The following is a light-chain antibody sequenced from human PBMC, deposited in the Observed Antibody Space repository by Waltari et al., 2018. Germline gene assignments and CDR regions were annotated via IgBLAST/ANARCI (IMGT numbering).Light chain of an antibody. V-gene: IGLV2-8*01. J-gene: IGLJ2*01. Sequence: QSALTQPPSASGSPGQSVTISCTGTSSDVGGHNFVSWYQQHPGKVPKLMIHEVSKRPSGAPDRFSGPKSGDTASLTVSGLQAEDEADYYCTSYAGSNILVFGGGTKLTVL. CDR2: EVS. CDR1: SSDVGGHNF. CDR3: TSYAGSNILV.